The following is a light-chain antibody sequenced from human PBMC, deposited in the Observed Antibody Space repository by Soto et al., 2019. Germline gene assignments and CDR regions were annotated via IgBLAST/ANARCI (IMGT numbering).Light chain of an antibody. J-gene: IGKJ4*01. CDR3: QQRDNWLT. CDR2: DAS. CDR1: QSVSTS. Sequence: EMVWTHPPATLSLPPGKRATLSGGPSQSVSTSLAWYQQKPGRAPRLPIYDASNRATGIPARFSGSGSGTDFTLTISSLEPEDFAVYYCQQRDNWLTFGGGTQVEIK. V-gene: IGKV3-11*01.